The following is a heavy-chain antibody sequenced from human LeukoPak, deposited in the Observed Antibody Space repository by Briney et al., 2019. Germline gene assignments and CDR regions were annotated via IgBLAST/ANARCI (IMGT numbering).Heavy chain of an antibody. CDR1: GFTFSSHW. V-gene: IGHV3-74*01. CDR3: ASLVGASDLHDF. D-gene: IGHD1-26*01. CDR2: INSDGNSV. Sequence: GESLKISCAVSGFTFSSHWMHWVRQPPGKGVAWVSRINSDGNSVSYADSVKGRFVISRDNANSTLYLQMNSLRAEDTAVYYCASLVGASDLHDFWGQGALVTVSS. J-gene: IGHJ4*02.